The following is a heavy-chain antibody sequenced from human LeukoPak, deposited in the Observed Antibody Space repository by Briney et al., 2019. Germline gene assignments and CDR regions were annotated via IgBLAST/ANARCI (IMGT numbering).Heavy chain of an antibody. D-gene: IGHD4-23*01. CDR2: IWSDGTNT. V-gene: IGHV3-33*03. J-gene: IGHJ5*02. CDR1: GFVFSYHG. Sequence: GGSLRLSCAASGFVFSYHGMHWVRHAPGKGLEWVAAIWSDGTNTNYADSVKGRFTISRDNSDNKLYLQMDGLRADDTAVYYCVKDRRYAGNSALSWFDPWGQGTLVTVSS. CDR3: VKDRRYAGNSALSWFDP.